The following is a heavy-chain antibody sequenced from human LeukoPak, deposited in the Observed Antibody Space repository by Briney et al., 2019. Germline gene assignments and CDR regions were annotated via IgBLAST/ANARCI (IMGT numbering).Heavy chain of an antibody. CDR3: ARTIFGAIDY. CDR1: GGSFSGYY. V-gene: IGHV4-34*01. J-gene: IGHJ4*02. D-gene: IGHD3-3*01. Sequence: SETLSLTCAVYGGSFSGYYWSWIRQPPGKGLEWIGEINHSGSTNSNPSLKSRVTISVDTAKNQFSLKLSSVTAADTAVYYCARTIFGAIDYWGQGTLVTVSS. CDR2: INHSGST.